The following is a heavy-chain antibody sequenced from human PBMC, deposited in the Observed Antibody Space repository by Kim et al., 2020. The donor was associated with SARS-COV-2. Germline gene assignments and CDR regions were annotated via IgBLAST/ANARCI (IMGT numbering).Heavy chain of an antibody. V-gene: IGHV4-4*02. CDR2: VSHSGIT. CDR1: GVSISSGHW. Sequence: SETLSLTCAVSGVSISSGHWWSWVRQSPEKGLEWIGEVSHSGITKYNPSLNSRVTISVDESKNQFSLRLTSVTAADTAVYFCAKVDDYRGPGILVTVSS. CDR3: AKVDDY. J-gene: IGHJ4*02.